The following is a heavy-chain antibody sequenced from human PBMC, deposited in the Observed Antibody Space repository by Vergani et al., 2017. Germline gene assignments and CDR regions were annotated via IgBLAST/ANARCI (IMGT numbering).Heavy chain of an antibody. CDR3: ALAESSSSCINSVCITPETGSWFDP. Sequence: QMQLVQSGAEVKKTGSSVKVSCKASGYTFTYHYLHWVRQPPGQALEWMGWITPFNGNTNYAQKFPDRVTITRDRSMSTAYMELRSLRSEDTAMYYCALAESSSSCINSVCITPETGSWFDPWGQGTLVTVSS. V-gene: IGHV1-45*02. CDR1: GYTFTYHY. J-gene: IGHJ5*02. D-gene: IGHD2-2*01. CDR2: ITPFNGNT.